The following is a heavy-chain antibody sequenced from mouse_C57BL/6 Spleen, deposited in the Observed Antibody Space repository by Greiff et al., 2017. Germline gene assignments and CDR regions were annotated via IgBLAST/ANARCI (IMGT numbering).Heavy chain of an antibody. CDR2: IYPGDGDT. V-gene: IGHV1-82*01. CDR1: GYAFSSSW. Sequence: QVQLQQSGPELVKPGASVKISCKASGYAFSSSWMNWVKQRPGKGLEWIGRIYPGDGDTNYNGKFKGKATLTADKSSSTAYMQLSSLTSEDSAVYFCARLTGTERGFDYWGQGTTLTVSS. CDR3: ARLTGTERGFDY. J-gene: IGHJ2*01. D-gene: IGHD4-1*01.